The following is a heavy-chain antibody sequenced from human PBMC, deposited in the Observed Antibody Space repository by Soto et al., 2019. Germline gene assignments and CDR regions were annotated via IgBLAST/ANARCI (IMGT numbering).Heavy chain of an antibody. J-gene: IGHJ4*02. D-gene: IGHD6-19*01. CDR1: GGSISSSSYY. CDR2: IYYSGST. V-gene: IGHV4-39*01. CDR3: ASIGIAVRGRFFDC. Sequence: QLQLQESGPGLVKPSETLSLTCTVSGGSISSSSYYWGWIRQPPGKGLEWLGSIYYSGSTYYNPSLKSRVTMSVDTSKNLFSLNLSSVTATDTAVYYCASIGIAVRGRFFDCWGQGTLVTVSS.